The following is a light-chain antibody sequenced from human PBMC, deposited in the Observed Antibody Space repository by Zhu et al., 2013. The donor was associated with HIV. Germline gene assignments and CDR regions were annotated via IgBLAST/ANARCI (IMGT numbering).Light chain of an antibody. J-gene: IGKJ2*01. CDR3: QQSFIPPFT. Sequence: DIQMTQSPSSLSASIGDRVTITCRASQTISSYLNWYQHKPGEAPNLLIYATSTLQSGVPSRFSGSGSGTDFTLTISSLQPEDFATYYCQQSFIPPFTFGQGTNLEIK. CDR1: QTISSY. V-gene: IGKV1-39*01. CDR2: ATS.